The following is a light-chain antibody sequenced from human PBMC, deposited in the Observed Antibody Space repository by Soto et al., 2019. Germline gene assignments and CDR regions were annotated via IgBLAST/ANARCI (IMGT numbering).Light chain of an antibody. V-gene: IGLV2-23*02. Sequence: QSAXTQVASVSGSPGQSITISCTXTSSDFGTFNLVSWYQQHPGKAPRLMIYEVIKRPSGASNRLSGSKSGNTASLTISELQAEEQADFYCCSYAGSSVYVFGTGTKVT. CDR1: SSDFGTFNL. J-gene: IGLJ1*01. CDR2: EVI. CDR3: CSYAGSSVYV.